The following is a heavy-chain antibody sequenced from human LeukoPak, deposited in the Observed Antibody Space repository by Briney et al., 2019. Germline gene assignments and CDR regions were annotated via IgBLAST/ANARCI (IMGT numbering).Heavy chain of an antibody. D-gene: IGHD3-16*02. CDR1: GVSISSSNSY. V-gene: IGHV4-39*01. CDR2: IYYSGNT. J-gene: IGHJ4*02. Sequence: SETLSLTCTVSGVSISSSNSYWGWIRQPPGKGLEWIGSIYYSGNTYYNASLKSQFSISIDTSKNQFSLRLTSVTAADTAVYYCARGDYVWGSYRYRRGYFDYWGQGTLVTVSS. CDR3: ARGDYVWGSYRYRRGYFDY.